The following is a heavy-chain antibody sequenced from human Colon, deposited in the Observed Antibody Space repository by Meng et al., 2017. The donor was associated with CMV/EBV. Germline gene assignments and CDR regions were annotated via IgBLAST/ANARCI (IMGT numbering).Heavy chain of an antibody. CDR1: GYTFNNFG. CDR3: AKDAGGRYSDY. CDR2: ISTYNGDT. D-gene: IGHD4-11*01. V-gene: IGHV1-18*01. J-gene: IGHJ4*02. Sequence: ASVKISCKTSGYTFNNFGISWVRQAPGQGLEWLAWISTYNGDTYYAQNFQGRVTMTTDSSTNTAYIELRSLTSDDTAIYFCAKDAGGRYSDYWGQGTLVTVSS.